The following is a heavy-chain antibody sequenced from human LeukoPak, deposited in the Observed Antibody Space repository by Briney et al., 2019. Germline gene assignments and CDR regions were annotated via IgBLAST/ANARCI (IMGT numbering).Heavy chain of an antibody. J-gene: IGHJ6*02. CDR1: GGSISSYY. D-gene: IGHD3/OR15-3a*01. CDR3: ARLWTYYYGMDV. Sequence: SETLSLTCTVSGGSISSYYWSWIRQPPGKGLEWIGYIYYSGSTNYNPSLKSRVTISVDTSKNQFSLELSSVTAADTAVYYCARLWTYYYGMDVWGQGTTVTVSS. CDR2: IYYSGST. V-gene: IGHV4-59*08.